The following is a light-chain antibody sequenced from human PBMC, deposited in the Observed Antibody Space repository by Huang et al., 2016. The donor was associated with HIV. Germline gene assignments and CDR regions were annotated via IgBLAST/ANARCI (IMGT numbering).Light chain of an antibody. Sequence: DIQMTQSPSSLSASVGDRVTITCQASQDISNYLNWYQQKPGKAPKLLIYDASNLETGVPSRFSGSRSGTHFTFTINNLQPEYIATYYCQQYDNLHTFGQGTKLEIK. CDR1: QDISNY. CDR3: QQYDNLHT. V-gene: IGKV1-33*01. CDR2: DAS. J-gene: IGKJ2*01.